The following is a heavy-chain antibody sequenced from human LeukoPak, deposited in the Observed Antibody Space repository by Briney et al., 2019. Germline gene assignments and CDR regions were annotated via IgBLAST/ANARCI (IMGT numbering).Heavy chain of an antibody. J-gene: IGHJ3*02. D-gene: IGHD3-9*01. V-gene: IGHV3-48*02. CDR1: GFTFNTYS. CDR3: ARGGVNYDILTGYWGDAFDI. CDR2: ISIRNSSI. Sequence: GGSLRLSCAASGFTFNTYSMSWVRQAPGKGLEWVSYISIRNSSIYYADSVKGRFTISRDNAKNSLYLQMNSLRDEDTAVYYCARGGVNYDILTGYWGDAFDIWGQGTMVTVSS.